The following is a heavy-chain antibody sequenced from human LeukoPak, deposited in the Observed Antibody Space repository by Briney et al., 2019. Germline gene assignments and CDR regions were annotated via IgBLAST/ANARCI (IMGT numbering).Heavy chain of an antibody. Sequence: GRSLRLSCAASEFTFSSYGMHWVRQAPGKGLEWVADISCDGSNKYYADSVKGRFTISRDNSKNTLYLQMNSLRAEDTAVYYCAKDRSYSSGWYGNWFDPWGQGTLVTVSS. D-gene: IGHD6-19*01. CDR1: EFTFSSYG. V-gene: IGHV3-30*18. J-gene: IGHJ5*02. CDR3: AKDRSYSSGWYGNWFDP. CDR2: ISCDGSNK.